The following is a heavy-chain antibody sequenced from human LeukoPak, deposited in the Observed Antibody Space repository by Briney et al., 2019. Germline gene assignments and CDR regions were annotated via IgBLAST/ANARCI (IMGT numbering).Heavy chain of an antibody. J-gene: IGHJ4*02. CDR1: GFTFSNYA. CDR2: ISGSGRTT. D-gene: IGHD3-22*01. V-gene: IGHV3-23*01. CDR3: AKDRDYYDSSGYLLPDDY. Sequence: GGSLRLSCAASGFTFSNYAMSWVRQAPGKGPEWVSGISGSGRTTYYADSVKGRFTISRDNSKNTLYLQMNSLRAEDTAVYYCAKDRDYYDSSGYLLPDDYWGQGTLVTVSS.